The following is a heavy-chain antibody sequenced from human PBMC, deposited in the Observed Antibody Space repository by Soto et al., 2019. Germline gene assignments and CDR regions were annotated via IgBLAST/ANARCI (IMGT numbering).Heavy chain of an antibody. D-gene: IGHD6-13*01. Sequence: PSETLSLTCAVYGGSFSGYYWSWIRQPPGKGLEWIGEINHSGSTNYNPSLKSRVTISVDTSKNQFSLKLSSVTAADTAVYYCARGPAAGVFDYWGQGTLVTVS. CDR2: INHSGST. CDR1: GGSFSGYY. V-gene: IGHV4-34*01. CDR3: ARGPAAGVFDY. J-gene: IGHJ4*02.